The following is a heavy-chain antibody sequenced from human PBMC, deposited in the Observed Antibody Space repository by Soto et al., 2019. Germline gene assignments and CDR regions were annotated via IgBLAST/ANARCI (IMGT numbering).Heavy chain of an antibody. CDR3: ARRQRITIVRGNDDLNYYYMDV. CDR2: IWYDGSNK. V-gene: IGHV3-33*01. CDR1: GFTFSSYD. D-gene: IGHD3-10*01. Sequence: GGSLRLSCAASGFTFSSYDMHWVRQAPGKGLEWVAVIWYDGSNKYYADSVKGRFTISRDNSKNTLYLQMNSLRAEDTAVYYCARRQRITIVRGNDDLNYYYMDVWGKGTTVTVSS. J-gene: IGHJ6*03.